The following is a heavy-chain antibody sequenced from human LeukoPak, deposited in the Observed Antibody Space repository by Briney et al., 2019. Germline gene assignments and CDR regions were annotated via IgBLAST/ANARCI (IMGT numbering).Heavy chain of an antibody. V-gene: IGHV3-7*01. Sequence: GGSLRLSCAGSRFTFTSYWMNLVRQAPGKGLEWVANIKQDGTQTYYVDSVKGRFTISRDNARSSLYLQMNSLRVEDTAVYYCASDLSQTGAFNIWGQGTMVTVSS. D-gene: IGHD7-27*01. CDR3: ASDLSQTGAFNI. J-gene: IGHJ3*02. CDR1: RFTFTSYW. CDR2: IKQDGTQT.